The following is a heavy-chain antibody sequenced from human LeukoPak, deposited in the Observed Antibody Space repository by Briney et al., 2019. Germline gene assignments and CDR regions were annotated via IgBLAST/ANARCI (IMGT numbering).Heavy chain of an antibody. D-gene: IGHD6-19*01. CDR2: IYHSGST. CDR1: GGSISSGYY. J-gene: IGHJ3*02. Sequence: SETLSLTCTVSGGSISSGYYWGWIRQPPGKGLEWIGSIYHSGSTYYNPSLKSRVTISVDTSKNQFSLKLSSVTAADTAVYYCASGLHSSGWSDAFDIWGQGTMVTVSS. CDR3: ASGLHSSGWSDAFDI. V-gene: IGHV4-38-2*02.